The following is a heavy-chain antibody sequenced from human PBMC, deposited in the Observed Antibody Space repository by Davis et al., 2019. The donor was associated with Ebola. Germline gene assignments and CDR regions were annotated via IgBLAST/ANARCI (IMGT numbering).Heavy chain of an antibody. CDR2: MSGSGGSI. CDR1: GFTFSDYF. V-gene: IGHV3-11*04. Sequence: PGGSLRLSCEASGFTFSDYFMSWIRQAPGKELEWIAYMSGSGGSIYYADSVEGRFTISRDNARNSLDLQMNSLRVEDTAVYYCAGVGAANSWNWYFDLWGRGTLVTVSS. D-gene: IGHD6-13*01. J-gene: IGHJ2*01. CDR3: AGVGAANSWNWYFDL.